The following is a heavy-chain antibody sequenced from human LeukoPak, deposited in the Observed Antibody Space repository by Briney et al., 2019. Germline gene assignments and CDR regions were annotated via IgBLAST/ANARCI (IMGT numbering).Heavy chain of an antibody. CDR1: GFTFSTYA. CDR3: GGEYRFDP. V-gene: IGHV3-30*04. CDR2: ISYDGLNK. J-gene: IGHJ5*02. Sequence: GGSLRLSCAASGFTFSTYAMHWVRQGPGKGLEWVAVISYDGLNKYYADSVKGRFIISRDNSKNTLYLQMNSLTPEDTGVYYCGGEYRFDPWGQGTLVTVSS.